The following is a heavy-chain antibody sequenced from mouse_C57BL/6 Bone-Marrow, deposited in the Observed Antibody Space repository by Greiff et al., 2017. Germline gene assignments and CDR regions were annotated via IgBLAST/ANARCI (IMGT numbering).Heavy chain of an antibody. J-gene: IGHJ2*01. CDR2: ISSGGSYT. CDR1: GFTFSSYG. D-gene: IGHD1-1*01. CDR3: ARQLRR. V-gene: IGHV5-6*01. Sequence: EVKLVESGGDLVKPGGSLKLSCAASGFTFSSYGMSWVRQTPDKRLEWVATISSGGSYTYYPDSVKGRFTISRDNAKNTLYLQMRSLKSEDTAMYYCARQLRRWGQGTTLTVSS.